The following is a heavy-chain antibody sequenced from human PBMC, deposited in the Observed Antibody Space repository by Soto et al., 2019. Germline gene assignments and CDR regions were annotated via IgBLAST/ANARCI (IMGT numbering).Heavy chain of an antibody. J-gene: IGHJ4*02. CDR3: GRDDDKEANALDY. D-gene: IGHD5-12*01. CDR1: GFTFSNYG. Sequence: QVQLVESGGDVVQPGRSLRLSCAASGFTFSNYGMHWVRQAPGKGLERVAVITNNGGSDHYADSLKGRFTISRDNSKNTLYLEMNILRPEDTAVYSCGRDDDKEANALDYCGQGTLVTVAS. CDR2: ITNNGGSD. V-gene: IGHV3-33*01.